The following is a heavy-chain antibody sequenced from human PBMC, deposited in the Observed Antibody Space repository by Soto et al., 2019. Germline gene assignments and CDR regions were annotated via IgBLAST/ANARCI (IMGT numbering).Heavy chain of an antibody. Sequence: ASVKVSCKASGYTFTSYYMHWVRQAPGQGLEWWGITNPSGGRPSYAQKFQGRVTMTRDRSTSTVYMELSSLRSEDTAVYYCARVNGIAVAGTGSYYGMDVWGQGTTVTVSS. CDR3: ARVNGIAVAGTGSYYGMDV. J-gene: IGHJ6*02. CDR2: TNPSGGRP. V-gene: IGHV1-46*01. D-gene: IGHD6-19*01. CDR1: GYTFTSYY.